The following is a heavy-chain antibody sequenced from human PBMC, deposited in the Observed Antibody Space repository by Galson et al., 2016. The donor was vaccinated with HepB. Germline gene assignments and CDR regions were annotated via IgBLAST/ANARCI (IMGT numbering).Heavy chain of an antibody. CDR3: ARGEEPIAYFYDGRRDLDD. D-gene: IGHD3-22*01. J-gene: IGHJ4*02. CDR2: ISSSIRTI. CDR1: GFTLSNSG. V-gene: IGHV3-48*02. Sequence: SLRLSCAASGFTLSNSGINWVRQAPGKGLQWVSYISSSIRTIYYADSVMGRFTISRDNAENSVYLQMNSLRDEDTAVYYCARGEEPIAYFYDGRRDLDDWGQGTLVTVSS.